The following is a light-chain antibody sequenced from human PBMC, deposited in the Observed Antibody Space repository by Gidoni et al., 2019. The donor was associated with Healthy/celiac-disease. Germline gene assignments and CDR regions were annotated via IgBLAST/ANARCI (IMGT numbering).Light chain of an antibody. CDR3: QQRSNWPGT. CDR2: DAS. V-gene: IGKV3-11*01. J-gene: IGKJ3*01. Sequence: EIVLTQSPATLSLSPGARATLSCRASQSVSSYLAWYQQKPGQAPRLLIYDASNRATGIPARFSGSGSGTDFTLTISSLEPEDFAVYYCQQRSNWPGTFGPXTKVDIK. CDR1: QSVSSY.